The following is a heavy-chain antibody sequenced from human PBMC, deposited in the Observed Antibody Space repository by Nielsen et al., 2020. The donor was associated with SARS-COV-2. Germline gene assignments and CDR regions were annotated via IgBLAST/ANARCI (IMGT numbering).Heavy chain of an antibody. V-gene: IGHV1-69*04. CDR3: ARGLDDSSGET. J-gene: IGHJ3*01. D-gene: IGHD3-22*01. CDR2: IIPILGIA. Sequence: SVKVSCKASGGTFSSYAISWVRQAPGQGLEWMGRIIPILGIANYAQKFQGRVTITADKSTSTAYMELSSLRSEDTAVYHCARGLDDSSGETWGQGTIVTVSS. CDR1: GGTFSSYA.